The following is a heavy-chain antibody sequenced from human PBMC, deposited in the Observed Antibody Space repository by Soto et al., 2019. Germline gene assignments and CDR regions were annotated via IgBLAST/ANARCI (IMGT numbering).Heavy chain of an antibody. D-gene: IGHD1-26*01. Sequence: GESLKISCKGSGYSFTSYWIGWVRQMPGKGLEWMGIIYPGDSDTRYSPSFQGQVTISADKSISTAYLQWSSLKASDTAMYYCARREWELLPEWYFDYWGQGTLVTVSS. CDR3: ARREWELLPEWYFDY. CDR1: GYSFTSYW. V-gene: IGHV5-51*01. CDR2: IYPGDSDT. J-gene: IGHJ4*02.